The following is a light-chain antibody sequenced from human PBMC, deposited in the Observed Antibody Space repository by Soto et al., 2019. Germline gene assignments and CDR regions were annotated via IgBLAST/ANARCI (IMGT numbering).Light chain of an antibody. CDR2: GAS. Sequence: EIVMTQSPATLSVSPGERATLSCRASQSVSSNLAWYQQKPGQAPRLLIYGASTRATGIPARFSGSGSGTEFTLTISSLQSEDFAVYYCQQSYSTRWTFGQGTKVEIK. CDR1: QSVSSN. V-gene: IGKV3-15*01. CDR3: QQSYSTRWT. J-gene: IGKJ1*01.